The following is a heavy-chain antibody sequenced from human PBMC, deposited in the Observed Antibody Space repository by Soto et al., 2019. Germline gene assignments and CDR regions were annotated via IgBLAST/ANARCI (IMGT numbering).Heavy chain of an antibody. D-gene: IGHD3-16*02. V-gene: IGHV3-15*01. CDR2: IKSETDGGTT. CDR3: VIYDYIWGTYRVRWGY. CDR1: GFPFSYSW. J-gene: IGHJ4*02. Sequence: EVQLMESGGGLVNPGGSLRLSCVASGFPFSYSWMSWVRQAPGKGLEWVARIKSETDGGTTDYAAPVEGRFTIPRDDSKNTLDLQMSSLKTADTAVYYCVIYDYIWGTYRVRWGYWGQGTLVPVSS.